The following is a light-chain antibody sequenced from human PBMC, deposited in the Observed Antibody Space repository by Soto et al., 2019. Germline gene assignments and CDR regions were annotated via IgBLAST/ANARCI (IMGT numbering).Light chain of an antibody. V-gene: IGKV3-15*01. Sequence: IVMTQSPATLSVSPGERATLSCRASQSVSSNLAWYQQKPGQAPRLLIYGASTRPTGIPARFSGSGSGTEFTLTINSLQSEDFAVYYCQQYNNWPPMWTFGQGTKVDIK. CDR1: QSVSSN. CDR2: GAS. J-gene: IGKJ1*01. CDR3: QQYNNWPPMWT.